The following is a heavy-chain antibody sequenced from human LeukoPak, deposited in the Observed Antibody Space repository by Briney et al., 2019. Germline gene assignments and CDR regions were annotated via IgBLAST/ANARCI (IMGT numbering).Heavy chain of an antibody. J-gene: IGHJ4*02. V-gene: IGHV3-23*01. D-gene: IGHD3-10*01. CDR3: AARPDYYGSGSVD. CDR1: GFTFSSSA. Sequence: GGSLRLSCAASGFTFSSSAMSWVRQVPGKGLEWVSTISGSGGSTFYADSVKGRFTVSRDNSKNTLYLQMNSLRVEDTAVYYCAARPDYYGSGSVDWGQGTLVTVSS. CDR2: ISGSGGST.